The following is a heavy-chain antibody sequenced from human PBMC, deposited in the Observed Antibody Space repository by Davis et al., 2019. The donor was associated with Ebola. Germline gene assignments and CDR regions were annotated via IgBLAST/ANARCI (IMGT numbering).Heavy chain of an antibody. CDR1: GYTFTSYY. J-gene: IGHJ4*02. CDR3: ARGWGGYCSGGSCTPDY. CDR2: INPSGGST. Sequence: ASVKVSCKASGYTFTSYYMHWVRQAPGQGLEWMGIINPSGGSTSYAQKFQGRVTMTRDTSTSTVYMELSSLRSEDTAVYYCARGWGGYCSGGSCTPDYWGQGTLVTVSS. V-gene: IGHV1-46*01. D-gene: IGHD2-15*01.